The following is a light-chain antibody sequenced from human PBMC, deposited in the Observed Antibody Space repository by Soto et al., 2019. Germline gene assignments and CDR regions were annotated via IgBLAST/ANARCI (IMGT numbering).Light chain of an antibody. Sequence: DIQRTQYPSTLSASIGDGVTITGRASQTISSWLAWYQQKPGKAPKLLIYKAYTLKSGVPSRFSGSGSGTEFTLTISSLQPDDFATYYCQHYNSYSEAVGPGTQVDIK. CDR3: QHYNSYSEA. J-gene: IGKJ1*01. CDR2: KAY. V-gene: IGKV1-5*03. CDR1: QTISSW.